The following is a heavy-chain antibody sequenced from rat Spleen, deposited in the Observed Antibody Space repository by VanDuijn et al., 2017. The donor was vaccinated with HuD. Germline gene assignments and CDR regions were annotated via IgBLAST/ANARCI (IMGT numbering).Heavy chain of an antibody. CDR1: GFIFSNND. D-gene: IGHD1-7*01. Sequence: EVQLVESGGGLVQPGRSLKLSCAASGFIFSNNDMAWVRQAPTKGLEWIASISTGGGNTYYRDSVKGRFTISRDNANSTLYLQMDSLRSEDTAMYYCSAMGVGFWGQGVMVTVSS. CDR2: ISTGGGNT. V-gene: IGHV5-25*01. J-gene: IGHJ2*01. CDR3: SAMGVGF.